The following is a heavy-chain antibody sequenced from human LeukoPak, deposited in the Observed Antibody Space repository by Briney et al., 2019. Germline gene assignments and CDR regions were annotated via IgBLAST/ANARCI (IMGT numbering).Heavy chain of an antibody. CDR2: ISAYSGDT. CDR1: GYSFTDFG. V-gene: IGHV1-18*01. CDR3: ARDDSTITGTWVQFDY. Sequence: ASVKVSCKTSGYSFTDFGISWVRRAPGQGLEWMGWISAYSGDTNYPQKLQDRITMTTDTSTSTAYMELRSLRSDDTAVYYCARDDSTITGTWVQFDYWGQGTLVTVSS. D-gene: IGHD1-20*01. J-gene: IGHJ4*02.